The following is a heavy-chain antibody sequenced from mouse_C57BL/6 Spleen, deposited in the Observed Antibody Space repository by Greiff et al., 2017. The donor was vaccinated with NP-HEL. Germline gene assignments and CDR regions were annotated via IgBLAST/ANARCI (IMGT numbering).Heavy chain of an antibody. Sequence: VQLQQPGAELVKPGASVKMSCKASGYTFTSYWITWVKQRPGQGLEWIGDIYPGSGSTNYNEKFKSKATLTVDTSSSTAYMQLSSLTSEDSAVYYCARSGGKRTSWFAYWGQGTLVTVSA. CDR3: ARSGGKRTSWFAY. D-gene: IGHD1-1*02. CDR1: GYTFTSYW. CDR2: IYPGSGST. V-gene: IGHV1-55*01. J-gene: IGHJ3*01.